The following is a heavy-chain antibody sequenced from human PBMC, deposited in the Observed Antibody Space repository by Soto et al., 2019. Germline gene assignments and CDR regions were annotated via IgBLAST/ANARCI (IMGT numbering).Heavy chain of an antibody. CDR2: IYHSGST. V-gene: IGHV4-4*02. D-gene: IGHD3-9*01. CDR3: ASVRVTGYTGSVDP. CDR1: GGSISSINW. J-gene: IGHJ5*02. Sequence: QVQLQESGPGLVKPSGTLSLTCVVSGGSISSINWWSWARQPPGKGLEWIGEIYHSGSTNYNPSLKSRVTISVDKSKNQFSLKLTSVTAADTAVYFCASVRVTGYTGSVDPWGQGTLVTVSS.